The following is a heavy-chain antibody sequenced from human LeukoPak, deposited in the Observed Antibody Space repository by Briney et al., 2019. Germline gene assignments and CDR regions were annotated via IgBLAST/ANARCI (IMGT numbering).Heavy chain of an antibody. V-gene: IGHV1-3*01. Sequence: ASVKVSCTASGYTFTAYTIHWVRQAPGQRLEWMGWINAGNGNTRSSQKFQGRVTITRDTSASTAYMELSSLRPEDTAVYYCARGPRSDFWTGYYENWFDPWGQGTLVTVSS. CDR2: INAGNGNT. CDR3: ARGPRSDFWTGYYENWFDP. D-gene: IGHD3/OR15-3a*01. J-gene: IGHJ5*02. CDR1: GYTFTAYT.